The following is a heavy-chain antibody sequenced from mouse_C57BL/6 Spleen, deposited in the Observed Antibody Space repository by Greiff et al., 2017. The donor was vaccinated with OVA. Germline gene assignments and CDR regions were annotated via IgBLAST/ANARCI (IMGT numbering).Heavy chain of an antibody. CDR1: GFTFRSYA. Sequence: EVKLVESGEGLVKPGGSLKLSCAASGFTFRSYAMSWVRQTPEKRLEWVAYISSGGDYIYYADTVKGRFTISRDNARNTLYLQMSSLKSEDTAMYYCTYYGSSPWFAYWGQGTLVTVSA. D-gene: IGHD1-1*01. V-gene: IGHV5-9-1*02. CDR2: ISSGGDYI. J-gene: IGHJ3*01. CDR3: TYYGSSPWFAY.